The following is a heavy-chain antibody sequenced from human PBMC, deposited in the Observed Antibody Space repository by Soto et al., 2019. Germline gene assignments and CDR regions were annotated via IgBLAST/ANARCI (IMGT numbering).Heavy chain of an antibody. D-gene: IGHD4-17*01. Sequence: PGGSLRLSCAASGFTFSSYAMSWVRQAPGKGLEWVSAISGSGGSTYYADSVKGRFTISRDNSKNTLYLQMNSLRAEDTAVYYCAKEGGYGGNTNYYYYGMDVWGQGTTVTVSS. CDR2: ISGSGGST. CDR1: GFTFSSYA. CDR3: AKEGGYGGNTNYYYYGMDV. J-gene: IGHJ6*02. V-gene: IGHV3-23*01.